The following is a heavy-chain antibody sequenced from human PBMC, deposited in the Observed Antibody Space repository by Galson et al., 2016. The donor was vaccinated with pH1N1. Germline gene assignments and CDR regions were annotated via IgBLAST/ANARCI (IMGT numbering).Heavy chain of an antibody. J-gene: IGHJ3*02. CDR3: ARDRRVREWGADTFDI. Sequence: ETLSLTCTVSGGSISRSSYYWDWIRQPPGKGLEWIGSIYYSGSTYYNPSLKSRVTISVDTSKNQFSLKLSSVTAADTAVYYCARDRRVREWGADTFDIWGQGTMVTVSS. V-gene: IGHV4-39*02. D-gene: IGHD3-10*01. CDR2: IYYSGST. CDR1: GGSISRSSYY.